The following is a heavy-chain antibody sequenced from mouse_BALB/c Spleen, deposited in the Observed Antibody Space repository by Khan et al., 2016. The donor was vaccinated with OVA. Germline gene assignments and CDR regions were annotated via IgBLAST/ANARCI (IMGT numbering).Heavy chain of an antibody. CDR3: ASGGYWYFDV. CDR1: GYTFTEYG. Sequence: QVQLKQSGPELKKPGETVKISCKASGYTFTEYGMNWVKQAPGEGLKWMGWINTYTGEPTYVDDFKGRFALSLETSASTAYLQINNLKNEDTATYFCASGGYWYFDVWGAGTTVTVSS. J-gene: IGHJ1*01. V-gene: IGHV9-3-1*01. CDR2: INTYTGEP. D-gene: IGHD1-1*02.